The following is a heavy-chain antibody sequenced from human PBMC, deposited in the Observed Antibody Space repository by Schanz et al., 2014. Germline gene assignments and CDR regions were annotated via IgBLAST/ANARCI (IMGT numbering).Heavy chain of an antibody. Sequence: VQLVESGGGLVQPGGSLRLSCTASGFTFSSYWMHWVRQVPGKGLVWVANIKKDGSEKYYVDSVKGRFTISRDNAKNSLFLQMNSLRAEDTAVYYCLAPDYGMDVWGQGTTVTVSS. V-gene: IGHV3-7*01. J-gene: IGHJ6*02. CDR1: GFTFSSYW. CDR3: LAPDYGMDV. CDR2: IKKDGSEK.